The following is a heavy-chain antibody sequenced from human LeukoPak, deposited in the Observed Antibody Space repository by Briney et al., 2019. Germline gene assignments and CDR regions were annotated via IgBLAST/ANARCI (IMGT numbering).Heavy chain of an antibody. CDR3: TTHKTTVTTR. CDR2: IKSKTDGGTT. CDR1: GFTFSNAW. D-gene: IGHD4-17*01. Sequence: GGSLRLSCAASGFTFSNAWMSWVRQAPGKGLEWVGCIKSKTDGGTTDYAAPVKGRFTISRDDSKNTLYLQMNSLKTEDTAVYYCTTHKTTVTTRRGQGTLVTVSS. V-gene: IGHV3-15*01. J-gene: IGHJ4*02.